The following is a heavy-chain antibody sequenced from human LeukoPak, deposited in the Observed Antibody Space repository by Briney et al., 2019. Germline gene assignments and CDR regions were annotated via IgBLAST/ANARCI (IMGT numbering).Heavy chain of an antibody. CDR3: ASQAKQLGYYGMDV. J-gene: IGHJ6*02. CDR2: ISYDGSNK. V-gene: IGHV3-30*14. Sequence: GGSLRLSCAASGFTFSSYAMHWVRQAPGKGLEWVAVISYDGSNKYYADSVEGRFTISRDNSKNTLYLQMNSLRAEDTAVYYCASQAKQLGYYGMDVWGQGTTVTVSS. D-gene: IGHD6-13*01. CDR1: GFTFSSYA.